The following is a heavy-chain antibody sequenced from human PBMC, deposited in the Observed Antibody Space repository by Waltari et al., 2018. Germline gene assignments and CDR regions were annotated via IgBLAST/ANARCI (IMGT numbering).Heavy chain of an antibody. V-gene: IGHV4-39*07. CDR3: AKDEYYSNGWYGGLDS. Sequence: QLQLQESGPGLVKPSETLTLTCNVPGRPISTRGPYWGWIRQPPGQGLEWIGSIYYSGNTYYSPSLKSRITMSVDTSKNQFSLKVTSVTAADTAVYYCAKDEYYSNGWYGGLDSWGQGTLVTVSA. CDR1: GRPISTRGPY. J-gene: IGHJ4*02. D-gene: IGHD6-19*01. CDR2: IYYSGNT.